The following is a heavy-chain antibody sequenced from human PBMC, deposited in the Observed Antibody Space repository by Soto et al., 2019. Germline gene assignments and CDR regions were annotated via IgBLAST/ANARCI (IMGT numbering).Heavy chain of an antibody. Sequence: SETLSLTCAVYGGSFSCYYWSWIRQPPGKGLEWIGEINHSGSTNYNPSLKSRVTISVDTSKNQFSLKLSSVTAADTAVYYCARVGHYYYGMDVWGQGTTVTVS. D-gene: IGHD3-16*01. V-gene: IGHV4-34*01. J-gene: IGHJ6*02. CDR2: INHSGST. CDR1: GGSFSCYY. CDR3: ARVGHYYYGMDV.